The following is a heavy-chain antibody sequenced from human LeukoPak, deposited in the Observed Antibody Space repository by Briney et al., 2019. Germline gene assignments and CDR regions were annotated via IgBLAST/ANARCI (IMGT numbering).Heavy chain of an antibody. Sequence: GGSLRLSCAASGFTFDDYAMHWVRQAPGKGLEWVSGISWNSGSIGYADSVKGRFTISRDNAKNSLYLQMNSLRAEDTALYYCAKPATYSSSRYYFDYWGQGTLVTVSS. V-gene: IGHV3-9*01. D-gene: IGHD6-13*01. CDR3: AKPATYSSSRYYFDY. CDR1: GFTFDDYA. J-gene: IGHJ4*02. CDR2: ISWNSGSI.